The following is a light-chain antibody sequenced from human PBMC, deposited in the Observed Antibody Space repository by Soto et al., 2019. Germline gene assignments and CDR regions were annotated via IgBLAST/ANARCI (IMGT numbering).Light chain of an antibody. CDR1: QSVGTY. CDR2: GAS. V-gene: IGKV3-15*01. CDR3: QQYSNWPLVT. Sequence: EIEMTQSPSTLSVSPGDRATLSCRASQSVGTYLAWYQQKPGKAPRLLIFGASTRATGIPARFSGGGSGSEVTLTTSGLLSEDFAVYSCQQYSNWPLVTFGGGTKVEIK. J-gene: IGKJ4*01.